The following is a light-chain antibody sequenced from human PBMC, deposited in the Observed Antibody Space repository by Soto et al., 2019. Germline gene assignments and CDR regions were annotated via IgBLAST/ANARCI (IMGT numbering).Light chain of an antibody. V-gene: IGLV4-60*02. Sequence: QLVLTQSSSASASLGSSVKLTCTLSSGHSSYIIAWHQQQPGKAPRYLMKLEGSGSYNKGSGVPDRFSGSSSGADRYLTISNLQFEDEAVYYCETWDSNTHTVFGGGTKLTVL. CDR1: SGHSSYI. J-gene: IGLJ3*02. CDR2: LEGSGSY. CDR3: ETWDSNTHTV.